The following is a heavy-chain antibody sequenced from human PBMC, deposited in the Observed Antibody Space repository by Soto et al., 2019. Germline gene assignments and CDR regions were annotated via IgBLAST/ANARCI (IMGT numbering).Heavy chain of an antibody. V-gene: IGHV1-18*01. J-gene: IGHJ4*02. D-gene: IGHD2-15*01. CDR2: VNAPSDDT. CDR1: GYKFFCFF. CDR3: ARTCRSGGSCYLEY. Sequence: GASVKVSCKASGYKFFCFFIQWVRQAPGQGLEWVGWVNAPSDDTSSAQNFQGRVTVTTDTSTSTAYLEVGSLRSADTAVYYCARTCRSGGSCYLEYWGEGTLVTVSS.